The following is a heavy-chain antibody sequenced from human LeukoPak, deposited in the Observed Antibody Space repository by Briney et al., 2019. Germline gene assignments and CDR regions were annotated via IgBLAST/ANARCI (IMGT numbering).Heavy chain of an antibody. CDR1: GFTFSSYA. CDR3: ARRAGAYSHPYDY. J-gene: IGHJ4*02. D-gene: IGHD4/OR15-4a*01. Sequence: GGSLRLSCAASGFTFSSYAMSWVRQAPGKGLEWVSSISGSGGSTYFADSVKGRFTISRDNSKNTLYLQMNSLRAEDTAVYYCARRAGAYSHPYDYWGQGTLVTVSS. CDR2: ISGSGGST. V-gene: IGHV3-23*01.